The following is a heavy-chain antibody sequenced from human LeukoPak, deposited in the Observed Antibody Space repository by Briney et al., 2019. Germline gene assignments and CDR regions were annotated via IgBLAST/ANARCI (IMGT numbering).Heavy chain of an antibody. CDR2: INHSGNT. J-gene: IGHJ2*01. D-gene: IGHD4-17*01. V-gene: IGHV4-34*01. CDR3: ARGKVTRDWYFDL. Sequence: SSETLSLTCTVYGGSFSDFHWSWIRLPPGKGREWIGEINHSGNTNYNPSLKSRVTISIDTSRNQFSLKLSSVTAADTAVYYCARGKVTRDWYFDLWGRGTLVTVSS. CDR1: GGSFSDFH.